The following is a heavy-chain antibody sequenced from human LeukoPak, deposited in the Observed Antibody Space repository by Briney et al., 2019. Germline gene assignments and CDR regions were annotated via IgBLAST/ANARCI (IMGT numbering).Heavy chain of an antibody. J-gene: IGHJ6*02. CDR1: GYTFTGYY. Sequence: GASVKVSCKASGYTFTGYYMHWVRQAPGQGLEWMGWINPNSGGTSYAQKFQGRVTMTRDTSISTAYMELSRLRSDDTAVYYCARHMGYDFWSGEESHGMDVWGQGTTVTVSS. CDR2: INPNSGGT. V-gene: IGHV1-2*02. D-gene: IGHD3-3*01. CDR3: ARHMGYDFWSGEESHGMDV.